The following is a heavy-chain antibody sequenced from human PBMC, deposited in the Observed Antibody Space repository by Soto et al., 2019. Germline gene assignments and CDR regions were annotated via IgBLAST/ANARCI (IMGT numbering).Heavy chain of an antibody. Sequence: QLHLVQSGAVVKKPGASVTVSCSASGYPVTAYYMHWVRQAPGRGLEWMGGINPATGAAKYTQTVQGRATVPRDTATSTVFMELSGLTSEDTAAFYCARGGGVGVAGSAAFDMWGQGTLVTVSS. D-gene: IGHD6-19*01. CDR3: ARGGGVGVAGSAAFDM. J-gene: IGHJ3*02. CDR2: INPATGAA. V-gene: IGHV1-2*02. CDR1: GYPVTAYY.